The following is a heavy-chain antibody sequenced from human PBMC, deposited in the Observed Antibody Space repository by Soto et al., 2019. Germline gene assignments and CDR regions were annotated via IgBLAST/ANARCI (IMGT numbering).Heavy chain of an antibody. V-gene: IGHV1-18*01. D-gene: IGHD3-16*01. CDR3: ARLASRWDDYAYRY. CDR2: ISASNGNT. J-gene: IGHJ4*02. CDR1: GYTFTSYG. Sequence: QVQLVQSGAEVKNSGASVKVSCKASGYTFTSYGFSWVRQAPGQGLEWMGWISASNGNTNYAQKLQGRVTMTTDTSTGTAYMELRSLRSDDTAVYYCARLASRWDDYAYRYWGQGTLVTVSS.